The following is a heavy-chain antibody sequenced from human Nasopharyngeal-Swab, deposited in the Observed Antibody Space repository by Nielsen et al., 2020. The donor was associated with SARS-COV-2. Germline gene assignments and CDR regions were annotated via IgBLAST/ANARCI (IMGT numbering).Heavy chain of an antibody. D-gene: IGHD4-17*01. CDR3: ARDAPAHYGAFY. V-gene: IGHV3-53*01. Sequence: GESLKISCVASGFTFSSYAMNWVRQAPGKGLEWVSVTEIGGTTHYADSVKGRFSISRDSSTNTLYLQMNNVRAEDTAVYSCARDAPAHYGAFYWGRGTLVTVSS. CDR2: TEIGGTT. CDR1: GFTFSSYA. J-gene: IGHJ4*02.